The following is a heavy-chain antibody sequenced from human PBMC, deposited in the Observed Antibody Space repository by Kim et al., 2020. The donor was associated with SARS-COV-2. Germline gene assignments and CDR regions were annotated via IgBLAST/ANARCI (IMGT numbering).Heavy chain of an antibody. V-gene: IGHV4-34*01. Sequence: NPSLKGRVTIQVATAKNQFSRRLSSVTAADTAVYYCARRVSRYSYGAFDYWGQGTLVTVSS. J-gene: IGHJ4*02. CDR3: ARRVSRYSYGAFDY. D-gene: IGHD5-18*01.